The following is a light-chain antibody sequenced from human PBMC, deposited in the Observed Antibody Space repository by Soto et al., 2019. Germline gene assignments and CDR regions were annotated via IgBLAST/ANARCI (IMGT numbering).Light chain of an antibody. CDR3: SSYAGSKNFV. Sequence: QSALTQPPSASGSPGQSVTISCTGTSSDVGGYNYVSWYQQHPGKAPKLMIYEVSRRPSGVPDRFSGSKSGNTASLTVSGLQAEYEADYYCSSYAGSKNFVFGTGTKVTAL. V-gene: IGLV2-8*01. CDR2: EVS. J-gene: IGLJ1*01. CDR1: SSDVGGYNY.